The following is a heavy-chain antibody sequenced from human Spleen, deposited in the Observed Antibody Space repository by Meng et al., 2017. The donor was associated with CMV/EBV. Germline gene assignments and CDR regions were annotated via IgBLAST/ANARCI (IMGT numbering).Heavy chain of an antibody. Sequence: GESLKISCKGSGYSFTTYWIAWVRQMPGKGLEWMGIIYPGDSETRYSPSFQGQVTISVDKSLSTAYLQLSSLKASDTAIYYCARREYSSYPYFYYYGMDVWGQGTTVTVSS. CDR1: GYSFTTYW. V-gene: IGHV5-51*01. J-gene: IGHJ6*02. CDR3: ARREYSSYPYFYYYGMDV. CDR2: IYPGDSET. D-gene: IGHD6-6*01.